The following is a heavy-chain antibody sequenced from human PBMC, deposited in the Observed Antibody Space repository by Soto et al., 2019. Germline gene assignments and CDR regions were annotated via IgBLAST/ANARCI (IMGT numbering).Heavy chain of an antibody. V-gene: IGHV4-39*01. CDR2: FCYSGNT. CDR3: ERPTRSGYKLAFDI. CDR1: GGSISSNSFC. J-gene: IGHJ3*02. Sequence: SETLSLTCSVSGGSISSNSFCWAWIRQPPGKGLEWIGSFCYSGNTYHNPSLRSRVTISVDTSKNQFSLKLSSLTAADTAVYYCERPTRSGYKLAFDIWGQGKMVTVSS. D-gene: IGHD3-22*01.